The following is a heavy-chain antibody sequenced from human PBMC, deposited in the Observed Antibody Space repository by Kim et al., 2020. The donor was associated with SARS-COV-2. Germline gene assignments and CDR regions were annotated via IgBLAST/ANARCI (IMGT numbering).Heavy chain of an antibody. V-gene: IGHV3-74*01. CDR2: IDKYGDSI. CDR1: GFTFNSHW. D-gene: IGHD6-19*01. Sequence: GGSLRLSCAASGFTFNSHWMHWVRQAPGKGLLWVSRIDKYGDSINYADSVKGRFTISRDNAKNTLYLQLNSLRADDTAVYYCARGHSTGQTFVYWGQGTL. CDR3: ARGHSTGQTFVY. J-gene: IGHJ4*02.